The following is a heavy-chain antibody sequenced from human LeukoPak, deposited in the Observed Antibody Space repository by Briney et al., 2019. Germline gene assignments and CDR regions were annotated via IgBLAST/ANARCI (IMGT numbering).Heavy chain of an antibody. CDR2: IIPIFGTA. Sequence: ASVKVSCKASGGTFSSYAINWVRQAPGQGLEWMGGIIPIFGTANYAQKFQGRVTITADESTGTAYMELSSLRSEDTAVYYCARAFCGGGCWQRFFDYWGQGTLVTVSS. D-gene: IGHD2-21*02. CDR1: GGTFSSYA. CDR3: ARAFCGGGCWQRFFDY. V-gene: IGHV1-69*13. J-gene: IGHJ4*02.